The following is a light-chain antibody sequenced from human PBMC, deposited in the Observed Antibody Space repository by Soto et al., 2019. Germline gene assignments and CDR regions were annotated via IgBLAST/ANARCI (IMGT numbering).Light chain of an antibody. CDR3: QQYGSSPRT. CDR2: GVS. J-gene: IGKJ1*01. V-gene: IGKV3-20*01. CDR1: QSLGSSY. Sequence: EIVLTQSPGTLSLSPGERATLSCRASQSLGSSYLAWYQQKPGQAPRLLIYGVSSRATGIPDRFSGSGSGTDFTLTISRLEPEDFAMYYCQQYGSSPRTFGQGTEVEI.